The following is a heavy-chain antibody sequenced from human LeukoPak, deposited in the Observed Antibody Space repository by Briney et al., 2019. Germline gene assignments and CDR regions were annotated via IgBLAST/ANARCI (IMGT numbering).Heavy chain of an antibody. CDR1: GFSFTDYP. CDR3: ATDQRYAFDY. Sequence: GSLRLSCATSGFSFTDYPMNWVRQAPGKGLEWIANIRTTAEGAKYAYYADSVKGRVTISRDDGKNTLYLHMNSLRDDDTAVYYCATDQRYAFDYWGQGILVTVSS. CDR2: IRTTAEGAKYA. V-gene: IGHV3-48*02. J-gene: IGHJ4*02. D-gene: IGHD3-9*01.